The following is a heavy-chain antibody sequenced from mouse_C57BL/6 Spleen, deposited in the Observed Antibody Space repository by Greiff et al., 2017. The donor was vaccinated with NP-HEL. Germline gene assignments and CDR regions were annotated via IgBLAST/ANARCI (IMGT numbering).Heavy chain of an antibody. J-gene: IGHJ4*01. D-gene: IGHD6-2*01. CDR3: GVSVYYAMDY. CDR2: IDPENGDT. V-gene: IGHV14-4*01. CDR1: GFNIKDDY. Sequence: EVKVVESGAELVRPGASVKLSCTASGFNIKDDYMHWVKQRPEQGLEWIGWIDPENGDTEYASKFQGKATITADTSSNTAYLQLSILTSEDTAVYYCGVSVYYAMDYWGQGTSVTVSS.